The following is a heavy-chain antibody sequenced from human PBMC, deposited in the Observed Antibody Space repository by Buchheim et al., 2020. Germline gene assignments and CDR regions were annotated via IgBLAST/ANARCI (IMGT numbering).Heavy chain of an antibody. CDR2: ISGSGGSK. J-gene: IGHJ4*02. CDR1: GFTFGTYS. CDR3: AKNVDTAMLRPLDY. D-gene: IGHD5-18*01. V-gene: IGHV3-23*01. Sequence: EVQLLESGGGLVQPGGSLRLSCAASGFTFGTYSMTWVRQAPGKGLEWVSAISGSGGSKYYADSVKGRFTICRDNYKNTLYLQMNSLRAEDTAVYHCAKNVDTAMLRPLDYWGQGAL.